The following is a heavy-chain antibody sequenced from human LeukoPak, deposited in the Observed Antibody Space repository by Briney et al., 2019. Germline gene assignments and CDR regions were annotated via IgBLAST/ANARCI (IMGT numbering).Heavy chain of an antibody. D-gene: IGHD2-15*01. Sequence: GSVKVSCKASGYTFTSYYMHWVRQAPGQGLEWMGIINPSGGRTSYAQKFQGRVTMTRDTSTSTVYMELSSLRSEDTAVYYCAREGGDIVVVVAATSHNWFDPWGQGTLVTVSS. V-gene: IGHV1-46*01. CDR1: GYTFTSYY. J-gene: IGHJ5*02. CDR3: AREGGDIVVVVAATSHNWFDP. CDR2: INPSGGRT.